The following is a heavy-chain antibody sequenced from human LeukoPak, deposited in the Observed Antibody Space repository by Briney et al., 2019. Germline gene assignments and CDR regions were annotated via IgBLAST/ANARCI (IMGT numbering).Heavy chain of an antibody. Sequence: SETLSLTCTVSGGSINSYHWSWIGQPPGKGLEWIGYIYYSGSTNYNPSLKSRVTISVDTSKNQFSLKLSSVTAADTAVYYCARQYTAGAWFDPWGQGTLVTVSS. V-gene: IGHV4-59*08. J-gene: IGHJ5*02. D-gene: IGHD2-2*02. CDR2: IYYSGST. CDR3: ARQYTAGAWFDP. CDR1: GGSINSYH.